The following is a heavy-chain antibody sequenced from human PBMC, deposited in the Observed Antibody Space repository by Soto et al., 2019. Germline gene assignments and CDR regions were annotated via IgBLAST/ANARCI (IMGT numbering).Heavy chain of an antibody. Sequence: GGFLRLAYGASGFIFRNFWMSWVRQTPGKGLEWVASIKHDGSEKYYVDSVKGRFTISRDNAKNSLYLRMNSLRVADTAVYYSTRPYFNSSGIYFDYWGQGTLVTVSS. CDR3: TRPYFNSSGIYFDY. CDR2: IKHDGSEK. D-gene: IGHD3-22*01. J-gene: IGHJ4*02. V-gene: IGHV3-7*03. CDR1: GFIFRNFW.